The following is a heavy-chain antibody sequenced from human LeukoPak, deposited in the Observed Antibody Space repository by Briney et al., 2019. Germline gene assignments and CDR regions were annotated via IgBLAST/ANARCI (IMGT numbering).Heavy chain of an antibody. D-gene: IGHD2-15*01. Sequence: SETLSLTCTVSGGSISSYYWSWIRQPAGKGLEWIGRIYTSGSTNYNPSLKSRVTMSVDTSKNQSSLKLSSVTAADTAVYYCARECSGGSCYNWFDYWGQGTLVTVSS. CDR2: IYTSGST. CDR1: GGSISSYY. V-gene: IGHV4-4*07. J-gene: IGHJ4*02. CDR3: ARECSGGSCYNWFDY.